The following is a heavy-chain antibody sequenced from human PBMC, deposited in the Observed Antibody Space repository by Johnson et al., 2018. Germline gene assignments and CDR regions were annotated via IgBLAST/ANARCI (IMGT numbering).Heavy chain of an antibody. J-gene: IGHJ3*02. V-gene: IGHV3-30*18. CDR2: TSSDGSNK. Sequence: VQLVESGGGVVQPGRSLRLSCVASQFTFSSYGMHWVRQAPGKGLEWVAGTSSDGSNKYYAHSVTGRFTISRDNSKNPLHLQMSGRRTEDTAVYSCAKDVNRYCTVNSCSGVSDIWGQGTNVTVSA. D-gene: IGHD2-8*02. CDR3: AKDVNRYCTVNSCSGVSDI. CDR1: QFTFSSYG.